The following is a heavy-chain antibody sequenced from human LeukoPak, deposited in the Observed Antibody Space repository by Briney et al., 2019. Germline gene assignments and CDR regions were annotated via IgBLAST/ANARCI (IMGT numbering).Heavy chain of an antibody. CDR3: AKGGLPNYLDSGSGTNFDY. Sequence: PGGSLRLSCAASGLIFSTYAMSWVRQAPGTGLEWVSSIGGGGDRKYYADSVKGRFTISRDNSKNSVYLQMNSLRAEDTAIYYCAKGGLPNYLDSGSGTNFDYWGQGSLVTVSS. J-gene: IGHJ4*02. CDR2: IGGGGDRK. D-gene: IGHD3-10*01. V-gene: IGHV3-23*01. CDR1: GLIFSTYA.